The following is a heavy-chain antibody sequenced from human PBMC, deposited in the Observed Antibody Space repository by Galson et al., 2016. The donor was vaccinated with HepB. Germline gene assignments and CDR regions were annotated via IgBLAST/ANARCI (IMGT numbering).Heavy chain of an antibody. D-gene: IGHD3-9*01. CDR2: TYYRSKWYN. J-gene: IGHJ3*02. CDR1: GDSVSSNSAA. Sequence: CAISGDSVSSNSAAWNWIRQSPSRGLEWLGRTYYRSKWYNDYALSVKSRITINPDTSKNQFSLQLKSVTPEDTAVYYCARALKGFFDWSPPGLPFDIWGRATMVTVSS. CDR3: ARALKGFFDWSPPGLPFDI. V-gene: IGHV6-1*01.